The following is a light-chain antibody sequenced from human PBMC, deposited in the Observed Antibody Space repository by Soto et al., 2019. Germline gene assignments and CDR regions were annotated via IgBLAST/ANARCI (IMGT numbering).Light chain of an antibody. Sequence: EVLMKQSPATLSVAPGERATLSCRASQSVSRNLDWYQQKHGQAPRLLIYGASTRATDIPARFSGSGSGTEFTLTISSLQSEDFEVYYCQPYNNWPLTFGGGTKVDIK. CDR1: QSVSRN. CDR2: GAS. J-gene: IGKJ4*01. V-gene: IGKV3-15*01. CDR3: QPYNNWPLT.